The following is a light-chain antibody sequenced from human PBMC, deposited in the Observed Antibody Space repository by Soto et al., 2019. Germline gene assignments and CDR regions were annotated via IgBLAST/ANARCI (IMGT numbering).Light chain of an antibody. Sequence: QTVVTQEPSFSVSPGRTVTLTCGLSSGSVSTNNYPSWYQQTPGQAPRTLIYNANTRSSGVPDRCSGSILGNKAALTITGAQADDESDYYCLLYIDGAWVFGGGTKLTVL. CDR3: LLYIDGAWV. CDR2: NAN. CDR1: SGSVSTNNY. J-gene: IGLJ3*02. V-gene: IGLV8-61*01.